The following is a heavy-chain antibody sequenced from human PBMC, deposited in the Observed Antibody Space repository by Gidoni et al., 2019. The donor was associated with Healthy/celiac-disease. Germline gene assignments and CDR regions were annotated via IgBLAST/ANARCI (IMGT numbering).Heavy chain of an antibody. J-gene: IGHJ4*02. CDR2: ISSSSSTI. CDR1: GFTFSSYS. Sequence: EVQLVESGGGMVQPGGSLRLSCAASGFTFSSYSMNWVRQAPGKGLEWVSYISSSSSTIYYADSVKGRFTISRDNAKNSLYLQMNSLRAEDTAVYYCARVPRGYSGYPRFDYWGQGTLATVSS. D-gene: IGHD5-12*01. CDR3: ARVPRGYSGYPRFDY. V-gene: IGHV3-48*01.